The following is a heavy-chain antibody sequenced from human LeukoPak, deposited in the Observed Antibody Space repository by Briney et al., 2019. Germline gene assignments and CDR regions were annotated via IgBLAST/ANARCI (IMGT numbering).Heavy chain of an antibody. CDR1: GGTFSSYA. D-gene: IGHD6-19*01. Sequence: SLKVSSTASGGTFSSYALSWGRHAPGQGLEWRGGVIPIFVKANYGQKFQGRVTITEDESTSTAYLELSSLRSEDTAVYYCARGAGLSSGWQKYSYYGMDVWGKGTTVSVSS. J-gene: IGHJ6*04. CDR3: ARGAGLSSGWQKYSYYGMDV. CDR2: VIPIFVKA. V-gene: IGHV1-69*13.